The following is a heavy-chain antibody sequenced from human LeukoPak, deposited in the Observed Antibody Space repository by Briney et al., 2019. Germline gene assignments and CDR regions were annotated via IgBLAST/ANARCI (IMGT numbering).Heavy chain of an antibody. V-gene: IGHV4-61*01. Sequence: PSETLSLTCTVSGGSVSSGSYYWSWIRQPPGKGLERIGYIYYSGSTNYNPSLKSRVTISVDTSKNQFSLKLSSVTAADTAVYYCARFAYCGGHCWYYFDYWGQGSLVTVSS. CDR3: ARFAYCGGHCWYYFDY. CDR1: GGSVSSGSYY. D-gene: IGHD2-21*02. J-gene: IGHJ4*02. CDR2: IYYSGST.